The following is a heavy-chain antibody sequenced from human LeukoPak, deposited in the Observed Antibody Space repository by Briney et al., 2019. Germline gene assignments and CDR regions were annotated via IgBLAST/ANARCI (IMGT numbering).Heavy chain of an antibody. J-gene: IGHJ4*02. CDR2: IKQDGSEK. CDR3: ATSTAAAGTD. V-gene: IGHV3-7*03. D-gene: IGHD6-13*01. CDR1: GFTFSNLW. Sequence: AGGSLRLSCAASGFTFSNLWMSWVRQAPGKGLKWVANIKQDGSEKYYVDSVKGRFTIFRDNAQNSLYLQMNSLRAEDTAIYYCATSTAAAGTDWGQGTLVTVSS.